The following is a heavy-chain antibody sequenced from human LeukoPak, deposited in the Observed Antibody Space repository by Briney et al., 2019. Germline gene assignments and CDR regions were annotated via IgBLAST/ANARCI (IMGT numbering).Heavy chain of an antibody. CDR2: ISGDGVRT. CDR1: GFTFDEYA. Sequence: GGSLRLSCAASGFTFDEYAIHWVRQAPGKGLEWVSLISGDGVRTFYRDSVKGRFTISRDNSKNSLYLQMNSLRTEDTALYYGAKDLTSVYDAFNIWGQGTMVTVSS. J-gene: IGHJ3*02. V-gene: IGHV3-43*02. CDR3: AKDLTSVYDAFNI.